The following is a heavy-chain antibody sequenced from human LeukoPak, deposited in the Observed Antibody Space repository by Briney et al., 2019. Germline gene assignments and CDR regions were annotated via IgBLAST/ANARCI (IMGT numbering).Heavy chain of an antibody. CDR2: INPNSGGT. Sequence: ASVKVSYKASGYTFTGYYMHWVRQAPGQGLEWMGWINPNSGGTNYAQKFQGRVTMTRDTSISTAYMELSRLRSDDTAVYYCASRVDYDILTGYYAHDYWGQGTLVTVFS. CDR3: ASRVDYDILTGYYAHDY. V-gene: IGHV1-2*02. D-gene: IGHD3-9*01. J-gene: IGHJ4*02. CDR1: GYTFTGYY.